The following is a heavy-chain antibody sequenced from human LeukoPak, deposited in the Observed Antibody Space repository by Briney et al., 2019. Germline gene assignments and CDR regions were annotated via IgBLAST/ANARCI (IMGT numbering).Heavy chain of an antibody. V-gene: IGHV3-9*01. CDR2: ISWNSGSI. D-gene: IGHD3-10*01. J-gene: IGHJ6*02. CDR1: GFTFDDYA. Sequence: AGRSLRLSCAASGFTFDDYAMHWVRQAPGKGLEWVSGISWNSGSIGYADSVKGRFTISRDNAKNSLYLQMNSLRAEDTALYYCAKDKGITMVRGVIPHYYYGKDVWGQGTTVTVSS. CDR3: AKDKGITMVRGVIPHYYYGKDV.